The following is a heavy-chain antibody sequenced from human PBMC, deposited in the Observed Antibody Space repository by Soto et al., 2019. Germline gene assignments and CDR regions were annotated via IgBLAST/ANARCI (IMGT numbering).Heavy chain of an antibody. CDR1: EFTLADFP. CDR3: AKEGYSSGMAGAYDI. CDR2: IGVEDYST. V-gene: IGHV3-23*01. D-gene: IGHD6-19*01. J-gene: IGHJ3*02. Sequence: PGGSLRLSCAACEFTLADFPMAWVRQAPGKGLEWVSAIGVEDYSTYYAGSVKGRFTISRDSSKNTLHVQMNSLKTEDTAVYFCAKEGYSSGMAGAYDIWGQGTRVTVSS.